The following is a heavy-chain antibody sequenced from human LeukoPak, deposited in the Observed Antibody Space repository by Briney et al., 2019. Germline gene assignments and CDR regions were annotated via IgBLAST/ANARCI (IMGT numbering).Heavy chain of an antibody. CDR1: GFTFSSYA. D-gene: IGHD4-17*01. CDR2: ISGSGGST. CDR3: AKDGYGDSVGRRFDP. J-gene: IGHJ5*02. V-gene: IGHV3-23*01. Sequence: GGSLRLSCAASGFTFSSYAMSRVRQAPEKGLEWVSAISGSGGSTYYADSVKGRFTISRDNSKNTLYLQMNSLRAEDTAVYYCAKDGYGDSVGRRFDPWGQGTLVTVSS.